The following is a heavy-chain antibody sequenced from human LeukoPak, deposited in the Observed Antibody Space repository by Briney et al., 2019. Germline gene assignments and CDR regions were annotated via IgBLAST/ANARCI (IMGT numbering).Heavy chain of an antibody. V-gene: IGHV3-23*01. CDR1: GFTFSNYA. D-gene: IGHD5-18*01. J-gene: IGHJ6*02. Sequence: GGSLRLSCAASGFTFSNYAMSWVRQAPGKGLEWVSAISSGGGSTYYADSVKGRFTISRDNAKNSLYLQMNSLRAEDTAVYYCARGTAMVPTYYYYGMDAWGQGTTVTVSS. CDR3: ARGTAMVPTYYYYGMDA. CDR2: ISSGGGST.